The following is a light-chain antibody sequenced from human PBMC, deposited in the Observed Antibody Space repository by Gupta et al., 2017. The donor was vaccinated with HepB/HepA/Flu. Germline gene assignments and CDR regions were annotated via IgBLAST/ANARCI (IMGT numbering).Light chain of an antibody. Sequence: EIVLTQSPGTLSLSPGERATLSCRASQNVRRNLAWYQQKPGQPPRLLMYVASTRASNVPARFSGNGSGTDFTLTISSLQSEDFGVYFCQQDNYWPISFGGGTKVEIK. CDR2: VAS. CDR3: QQDNYWPIS. CDR1: QNVRRN. J-gene: IGKJ4*01. V-gene: IGKV3-15*01.